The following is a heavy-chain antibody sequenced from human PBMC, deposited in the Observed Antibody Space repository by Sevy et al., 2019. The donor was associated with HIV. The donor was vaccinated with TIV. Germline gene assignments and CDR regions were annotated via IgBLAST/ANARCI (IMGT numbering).Heavy chain of an antibody. CDR3: AREGCTKPHDY. Sequence: GGSLRLSCAASGFTFSKYSMSWVRQPPGKGLEWVSTLSFGCGEINHSDSVKGRFTISRDNSKDSLYLQMNNLRAEDTAVYYCAREGCTKPHDYWGQGTLVTVSS. J-gene: IGHJ4*02. D-gene: IGHD2-8*01. V-gene: IGHV3-23*01. CDR1: GFTFSKYS. CDR2: LSFGCGEI.